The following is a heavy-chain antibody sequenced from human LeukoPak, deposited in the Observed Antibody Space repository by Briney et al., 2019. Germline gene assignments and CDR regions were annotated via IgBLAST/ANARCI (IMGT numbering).Heavy chain of an antibody. Sequence: GGSLRLSCAASGFTFSTYGMHWVRQAPGKGLEWVAVVLYDGGKTYYGDSVKGRFTLSRDNSKNTLYLQMNSLRAEDTAVYYCAKDWGNWGYGYYFDHWGQGTLLTVSS. D-gene: IGHD7-27*01. CDR1: GFTFSTYG. V-gene: IGHV3-30*18. J-gene: IGHJ4*02. CDR2: VLYDGGKT. CDR3: AKDWGNWGYGYYFDH.